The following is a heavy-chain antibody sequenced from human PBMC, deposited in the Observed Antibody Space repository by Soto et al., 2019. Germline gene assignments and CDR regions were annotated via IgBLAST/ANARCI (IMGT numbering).Heavy chain of an antibody. V-gene: IGHV5-51*01. CDR3: ARSNLYSSSWYYYYYGMDV. J-gene: IGHJ6*02. CDR2: IYPGDSET. Sequence: SLKISCKGSGYSFSTYWIGWVRQMPGKGLEWIGVIYPGDSETRYSPSFQGQVTISADKSISTAYLQWSSLKASDTAMYYCARSNLYSSSWYYYYYGMDVWGQGTTVTSP. CDR1: GYSFSTYW. D-gene: IGHD6-13*01.